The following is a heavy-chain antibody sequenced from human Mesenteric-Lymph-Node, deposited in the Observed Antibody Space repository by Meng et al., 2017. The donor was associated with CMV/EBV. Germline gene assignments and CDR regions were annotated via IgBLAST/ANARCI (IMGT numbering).Heavy chain of an antibody. CDR3: ARDEGRFSSSWSPVRF. D-gene: IGHD6-13*01. CDR1: GFTFSSYA. J-gene: IGHJ4*02. Sequence: GESLKISCAASGFTFSSYAIHWVRQAPGKGLEWVAIISYDGSNKYYADSVKGRFTISRDNSKNTLYLQMNSLRVEDTAVYYCARDEGRFSSSWSPVRFWGQGTLVTVSS. V-gene: IGHV3-30*04. CDR2: ISYDGSNK.